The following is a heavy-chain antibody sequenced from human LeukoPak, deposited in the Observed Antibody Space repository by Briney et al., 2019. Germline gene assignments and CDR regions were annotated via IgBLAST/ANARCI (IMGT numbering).Heavy chain of an antibody. V-gene: IGHV1-69*06. D-gene: IGHD2-2*01. J-gene: IGHJ4*02. CDR2: IIPIFGTA. CDR3: ARNYAQRGYYFDY. Sequence: SVKVSCKASGGTFSSYAISWVRQAPGQGLEWMGGIIPIFGTANYAQKFQGRVTITADKSTSTADMELSSLRSEDTAVYYCARNYAQRGYYFDYWGQGTLVTVSS. CDR1: GGTFSSYA.